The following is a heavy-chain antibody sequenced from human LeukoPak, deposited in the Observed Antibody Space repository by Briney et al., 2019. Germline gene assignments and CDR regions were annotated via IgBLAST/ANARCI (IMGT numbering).Heavy chain of an antibody. V-gene: IGHV3-30*02. CDR1: GFTFSSYG. CDR3: ATYYDFWSGYYPVGY. J-gene: IGHJ4*02. D-gene: IGHD3-3*01. Sequence: GGSLRLSCAACGFTFSSYGMHWVRQAPGKGLEWVAVIRYDGSNKYYADSVKGRFTISRDNSKNTLYLQMNSLRAEDTAVYYCATYYDFWSGYYPVGYWGQGTLVTVSS. CDR2: IRYDGSNK.